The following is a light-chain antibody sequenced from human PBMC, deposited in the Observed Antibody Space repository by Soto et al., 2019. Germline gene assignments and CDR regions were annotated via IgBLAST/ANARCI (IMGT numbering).Light chain of an antibody. J-gene: IGKJ4*01. CDR1: QSVSSN. CDR2: GAS. V-gene: IGKV3-15*01. Sequence: EIVMTQSPATLSVSPGERATLSCRASQSVSSNLAWSQQKPGQAPRLLIYGASTRATGIPARFSGSGSGTEFTLTISSLQSEDFAVYHCQQYNNWPPLTFGGGTKVEIK. CDR3: QQYNNWPPLT.